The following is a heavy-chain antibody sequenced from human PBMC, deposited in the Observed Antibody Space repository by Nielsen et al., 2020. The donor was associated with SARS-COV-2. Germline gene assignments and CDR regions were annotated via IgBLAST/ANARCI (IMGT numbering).Heavy chain of an antibody. CDR1: GGSISTGSHS. V-gene: IGHV4-61*01. CDR3: VRIDMATISVDY. J-gene: IGHJ4*02. D-gene: IGHD5-24*01. CDR2: IFYRGNT. Sequence: SETLSLTCIVSGGSISTGSHSWSWIRQPPGKGLDWIGYIFYRGNTNYNPSLKSRVTISVDTSKNQFSLKVNSVTAADTAVYYCVRIDMATISVDYWGRGTLVTVSS.